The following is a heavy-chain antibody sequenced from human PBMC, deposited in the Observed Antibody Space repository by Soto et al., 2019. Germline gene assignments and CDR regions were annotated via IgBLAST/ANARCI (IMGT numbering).Heavy chain of an antibody. CDR3: ARAFDDSSGYYGGLGY. V-gene: IGHV4-30-4*01. CDR1: GGSISMGDYY. J-gene: IGHJ4*02. D-gene: IGHD3-22*01. CDR2: IYYSGST. Sequence: SETLSLTCTVSGGSISMGDYYWSWIRQPPGKGLEWIGYIYYSGSTYYNPSLKSRLTISVETSRNQLSLKLSSVTAADTAVYYCARAFDDSSGYYGGLGYWGQGTLVTVSS.